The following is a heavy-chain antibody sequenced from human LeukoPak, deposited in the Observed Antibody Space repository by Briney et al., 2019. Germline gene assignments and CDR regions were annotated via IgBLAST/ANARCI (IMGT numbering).Heavy chain of an antibody. CDR1: GFTFSRSW. Sequence: GGSLRLSCAASGFTFSRSWMSWVRQAPGKGLEWVANIKQDGSEKYYVDSVKGRFTISRDNAKNSLYLQMNSLRAEDTAVYYCARDQDYYDSSGYYLIFDYWGQGTLVTVSS. J-gene: IGHJ4*02. V-gene: IGHV3-7*01. CDR2: IKQDGSEK. CDR3: ARDQDYYDSSGYYLIFDY. D-gene: IGHD3-22*01.